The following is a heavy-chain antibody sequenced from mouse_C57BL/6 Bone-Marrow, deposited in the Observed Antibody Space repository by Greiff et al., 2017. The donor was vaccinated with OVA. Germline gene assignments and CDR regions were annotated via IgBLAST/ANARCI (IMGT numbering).Heavy chain of an antibody. CDR2: IDPSDSYP. CDR3: ARQGGDTLFDY. J-gene: IGHJ2*01. Sequence: QVQLQQPGAELVRPGTSVKLSCKASGYTFTSYWMHWVKQRPGQGLEWIGVIDPSDSYPNYNQKFKGKATLSVDTSSSTAYMQLSSLTSEDSAVYYCARQGGDTLFDYWGQGTTLTVSS. V-gene: IGHV1-59*01. CDR1: GYTFTSYW. D-gene: IGHD3-3*01.